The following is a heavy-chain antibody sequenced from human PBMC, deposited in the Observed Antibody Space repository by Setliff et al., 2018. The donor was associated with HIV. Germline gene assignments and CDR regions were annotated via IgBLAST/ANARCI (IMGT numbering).Heavy chain of an antibody. CDR1: GDTFSNYA. D-gene: IGHD3-10*01. CDR2: IIPIFGTA. Sequence: SVKVSCKASGDTFSNYAISWVRQAPGQGLEWMGGIIPIFGTANYAQKFEGRVTITADKSTSTACMEVNSLRFEDTAVYYCARVFYYSAGSYSLDYWGQETLVTVSS. CDR3: ARVFYYSAGSYSLDY. V-gene: IGHV1-69*06. J-gene: IGHJ4*01.